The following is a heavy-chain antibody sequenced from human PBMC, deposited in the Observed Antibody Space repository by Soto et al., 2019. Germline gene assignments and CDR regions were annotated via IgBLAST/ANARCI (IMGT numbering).Heavy chain of an antibody. J-gene: IGHJ5*02. Sequence: PSETLSLTCAVYGASLSDNHCNWLRQPPGKGLEWIGEINHSGNTNYNPSLRSRVTISIDTSKNQLSLNLRSVSAADTAVYYCERGRGEFDAWGEGTPVTICS. CDR3: ERGRGEFDA. CDR2: INHSGNT. D-gene: IGHD2-21*01. CDR1: GASLSDNH. V-gene: IGHV4-34*01.